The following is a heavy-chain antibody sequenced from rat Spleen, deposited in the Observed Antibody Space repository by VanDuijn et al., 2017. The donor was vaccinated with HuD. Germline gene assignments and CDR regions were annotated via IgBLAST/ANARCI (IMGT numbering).Heavy chain of an antibody. D-gene: IGHD1-1*01. CDR2: MRYNGDT. Sequence: QVQLKESGPGLVQPSQTLSLTCTVSGFSLTSYNVHWVRQPPGKGLEWMGRMRYNGDTSYNSALKSRLSISRDTSKNQVFLKMNSLQTDDTGTYYCTRSYYYSGDYVMDAWGQGASVTVSS. CDR1: GFSLTSYN. CDR3: TRSYYYSGDYVMDA. V-gene: IGHV2-63*01. J-gene: IGHJ4*01.